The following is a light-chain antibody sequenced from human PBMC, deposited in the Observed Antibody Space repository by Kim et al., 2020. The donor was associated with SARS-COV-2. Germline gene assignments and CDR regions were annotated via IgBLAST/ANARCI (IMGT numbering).Light chain of an antibody. V-gene: IGKV1-39*01. CDR3: QQSYSTPLT. J-gene: IGKJ4*01. Sequence: DIQMTQSPSSLSASVGDKVTITCRASQAIGTSLNWYEQKPGRPPRLLIHTASSLQSGVQSRFSGSGSGTDFTLTISSVQPEDFAIYYCQQSYSTPLTFGGGTKVDIK. CDR2: TAS. CDR1: QAIGTS.